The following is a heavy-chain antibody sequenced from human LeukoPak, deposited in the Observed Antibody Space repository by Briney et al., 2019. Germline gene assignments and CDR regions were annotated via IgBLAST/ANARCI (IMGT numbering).Heavy chain of an antibody. CDR1: GFTFSSYW. CDR3: ARVPPSRHYYYYYYMDV. D-gene: IGHD6-13*01. CDR2: INSDGSTT. V-gene: IGHV3-74*01. Sequence: PGGSLRLSCAASGFTFSSYWMHWVRQAPGKGLVWVSRINSDGSTTSYADSVKGRFTISRDNANNTLYLQMNSLRAEDTAVYDCARVPPSRHYYYYYYMDVWGKGTTVTVSS. J-gene: IGHJ6*03.